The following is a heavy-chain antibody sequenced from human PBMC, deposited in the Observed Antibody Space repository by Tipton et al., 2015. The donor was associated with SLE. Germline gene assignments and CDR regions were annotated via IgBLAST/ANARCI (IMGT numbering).Heavy chain of an antibody. CDR1: GFIFRNYD. J-gene: IGHJ4*02. CDR3: ARGRSGRYIDY. CDR2: IGTAGDT. Sequence: SGFIFRNYDMHWVRQTIGKGLEWVSAIGTAGDTFYQGSVKGRFTISRENAENSFYLQLNNLRVGDTAVYYCARGRSGRYIDYWGQGTLVTVSS. D-gene: IGHD1-26*01. V-gene: IGHV3-13*01.